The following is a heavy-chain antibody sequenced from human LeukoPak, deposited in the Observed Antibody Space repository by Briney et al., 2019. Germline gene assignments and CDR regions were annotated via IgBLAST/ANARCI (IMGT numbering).Heavy chain of an antibody. CDR2: ISGSGGNT. CDR3: AKALFCIAVAGSDY. CDR1: GFTFSSYA. V-gene: IGHV3-23*01. D-gene: IGHD6-19*01. Sequence: GGSLRLSCAASGFTFSSYAMSWVRQAPGKGLEWVAAISGSGGNTNYADSVKGRFTISRDNSKNTLYMQMNSLRAEGTAVYYCAKALFCIAVAGSDYWGQGPLVTVSS. J-gene: IGHJ4*02.